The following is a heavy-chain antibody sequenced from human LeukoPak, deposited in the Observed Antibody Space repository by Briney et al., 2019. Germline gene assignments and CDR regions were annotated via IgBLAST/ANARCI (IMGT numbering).Heavy chain of an antibody. D-gene: IGHD6-13*01. V-gene: IGHV5-51*01. Sequence: GESLKISCKGSGYSFTSYWIGWVRQMPGKGLEWMGIIYPGDSDTRYSPSFQGQVTISADKSISTAYLQWSSLKASDTAMYYCARPAVRESSSWYYFDYWGQGTLVTVSS. CDR3: ARPAVRESSSWYYFDY. J-gene: IGHJ4*02. CDR2: IYPGDSDT. CDR1: GYSFTSYW.